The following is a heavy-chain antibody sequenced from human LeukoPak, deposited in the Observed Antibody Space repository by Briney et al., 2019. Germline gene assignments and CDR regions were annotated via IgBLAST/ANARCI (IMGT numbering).Heavy chain of an antibody. D-gene: IGHD5-24*01. V-gene: IGHV1-18*01. J-gene: IGHJ6*02. CDR2: ISAYNGNT. Sequence: ASVKVSCKASGYTFTSYGISWVRQAPGQGLEWMGWISAYNGNTNYAQKLQGRVTMATDTSTSTAYMELRSLRSDDTAVYYCARDRPTLEMATISLYYYYGMDVWGQGTTVTVSS. CDR3: ARDRPTLEMATISLYYYYGMDV. CDR1: GYTFTSYG.